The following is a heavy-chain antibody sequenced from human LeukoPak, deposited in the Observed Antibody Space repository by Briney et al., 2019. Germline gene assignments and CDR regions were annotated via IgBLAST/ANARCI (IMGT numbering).Heavy chain of an antibody. Sequence: GASVKVSCKASGYTFTGYYMHWVRQAPGQGLEWMGWINPNSGGTNYAQKFQGRVTMTRDTSISTAYMELSRLRSDDTAVYYCARVRRGYCSGGSCPSAFDYWGQGTLVTVSS. V-gene: IGHV1-2*02. CDR3: ARVRRGYCSGGSCPSAFDY. J-gene: IGHJ4*02. CDR2: INPNSGGT. CDR1: GYTFTGYY. D-gene: IGHD2-15*01.